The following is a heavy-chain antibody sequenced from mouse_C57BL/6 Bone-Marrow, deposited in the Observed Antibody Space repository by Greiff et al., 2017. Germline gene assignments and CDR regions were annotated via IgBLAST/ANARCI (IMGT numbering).Heavy chain of an antibody. CDR1: GFNIKNTY. J-gene: IGHJ3*01. Sequence: VQLKESVAELVRPGASVKLSCTASGFNIKNTYMHWVKQRPEQGLEWIGRIDPANGNTKYAPKFQGKATITADTSSNTAYLQLSSLTSEDTAIYYCARATPTIVTTWGFAYWGQGTLVTVSA. D-gene: IGHD2-5*01. CDR2: IDPANGNT. CDR3: ARATPTIVTTWGFAY. V-gene: IGHV14-3*01.